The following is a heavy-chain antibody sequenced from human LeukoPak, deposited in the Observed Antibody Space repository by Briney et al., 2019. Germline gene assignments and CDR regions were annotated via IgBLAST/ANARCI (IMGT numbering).Heavy chain of an antibody. D-gene: IGHD1-26*01. V-gene: IGHV3-64*01. Sequence: GGSLRLSCAASGFTFSSYAMHWVRQAPGKGLEYVSAISSNGGSTYYANSVKGRFTISRDNSKNTLYLQMGSLRAEDMAVYYCASSGSYWGYYFDYWGQGTLVTVSS. CDR3: ASSGSYWGYYFDY. CDR1: GFTFSSYA. J-gene: IGHJ4*02. CDR2: ISSNGGST.